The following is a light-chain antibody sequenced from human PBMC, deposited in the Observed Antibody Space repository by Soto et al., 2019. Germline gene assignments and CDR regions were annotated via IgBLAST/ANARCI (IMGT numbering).Light chain of an antibody. CDR1: SSDVGGYNY. CDR3: SSYAGSNIL. J-gene: IGLJ1*01. Sequence: QSALPQPPSASGSPGQSVTISCTGTSSDVGGYNYVSWYQQHPGKAPKLMIYEVSKRPSGVPDRFSGSKSGNTASLTVSGLQAEDEADYYCSSYAGSNILFGTGTKVTVL. V-gene: IGLV2-8*01. CDR2: EVS.